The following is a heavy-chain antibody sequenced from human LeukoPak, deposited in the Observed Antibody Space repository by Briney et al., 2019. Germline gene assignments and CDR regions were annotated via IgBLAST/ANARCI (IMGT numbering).Heavy chain of an antibody. CDR2: ISSSSSTI. J-gene: IGHJ4*02. V-gene: IGHV3-48*04. D-gene: IGHD3-22*01. CDR3: ARAGADYYDSSGFDY. CDR1: GFTFSSYS. Sequence: GGSLRLSCAASGFTFSSYSMIWVRQAPGKGLEGVSYISSSSSTIYYADSVKGRFTISRDNAKNSLYLQMNSLRAEDTAVYYCARAGADYYDSSGFDYWGQGTLVTVSS.